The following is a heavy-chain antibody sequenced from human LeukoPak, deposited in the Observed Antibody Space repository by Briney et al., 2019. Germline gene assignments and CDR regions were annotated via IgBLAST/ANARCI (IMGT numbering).Heavy chain of an antibody. V-gene: IGHV4-4*02. D-gene: IGHD2-15*01. CDR2: IYHSGST. CDR3: ASYCSGGSCYFHVHAFDI. J-gene: IGHJ3*02. Sequence: GSLRLSCAASGFTVSSNYMSWVRQAPGKGLEWIGEIYHSGSTNYNPSLKSRVTISVDKSKNQFSLKLSSVTAADTAVYYCASYCSGGSCYFHVHAFDIWGQGTMVTVSS. CDR1: GFTVSSNY.